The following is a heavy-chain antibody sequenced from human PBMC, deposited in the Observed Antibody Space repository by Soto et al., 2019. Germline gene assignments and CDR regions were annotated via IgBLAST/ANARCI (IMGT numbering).Heavy chain of an antibody. CDR2: IGASGDIT. J-gene: IGHJ4*02. CDR1: GFSFTNFA. V-gene: IGHV3-23*01. D-gene: IGHD2-21*02. Sequence: GGSLRLSCAASGFSFTNFAMSWVRQAPGKGLEWVAGIGASGDITWYADSVKGRLSISSDNSKNTLYLQLNSLRFEDTAVYYCAKDDFTDRGDDYFDYWGPGTLVTVSS. CDR3: AKDDFTDRGDDYFDY.